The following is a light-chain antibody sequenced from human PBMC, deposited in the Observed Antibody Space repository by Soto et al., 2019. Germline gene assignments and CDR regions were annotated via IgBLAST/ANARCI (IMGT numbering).Light chain of an antibody. V-gene: IGLV6-57*01. CDR1: SGSIASNY. CDR3: QSYDATNQV. J-gene: IGLJ3*02. Sequence: LTQPHSVSESPGKTVIISCTRSSGSIASNYVQWYQQRPGSSPTPVIYEDNQRPSGVPDRFSGSIDSSSNSASLTISGLETEDEADYYCQSYDATNQVFGGGTKLTVL. CDR2: EDN.